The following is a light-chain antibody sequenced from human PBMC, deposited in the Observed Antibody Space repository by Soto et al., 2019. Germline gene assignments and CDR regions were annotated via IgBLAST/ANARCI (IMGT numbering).Light chain of an antibody. J-gene: IGLJ2*01. V-gene: IGLV2-14*01. CDR2: DVS. Sequence: QSALTQPASVSGSPGQSITISCTGTSSDVGGYNYVSWYQQHPGRAPKIMIYDVSSRPSGVSNRFSGSKSGNTASLTISGLQAEDEAAYYCSSYSSSSTLRLFGGGTKVTVL. CDR1: SSDVGGYNY. CDR3: SSYSSSSTLRL.